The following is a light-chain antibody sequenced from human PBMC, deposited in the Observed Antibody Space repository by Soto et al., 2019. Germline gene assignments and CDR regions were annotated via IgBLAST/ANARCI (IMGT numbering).Light chain of an antibody. J-gene: IGLJ2*01. CDR2: VHREGNH. CDR1: SGHSNYA. V-gene: IGLV4-69*01. CDR3: QTWGTGIHVL. Sequence: QSVLTQSPSASASLGASVNLTCTLSSGHSNYAIAWHQHLPEKGPRYLVKVHREGNHSRGDGIPDRFSGSSTWAERYLLISSVQSAEDGAYYCQTWGTGIHVLFGGGTKVTVL.